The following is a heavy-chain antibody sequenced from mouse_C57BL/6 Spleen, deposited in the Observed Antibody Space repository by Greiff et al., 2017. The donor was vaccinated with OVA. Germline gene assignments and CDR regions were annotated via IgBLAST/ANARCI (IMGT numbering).Heavy chain of an antibody. Sequence: QVQLKESGAELAKPGASVKLSCKASGYTFTSYWMHWVKQRPGQGLEWIGYINPSSGYTKYNQKFKDKATLTADKSSSTAYMQLSSLTYEDSAVYYCARSEIYYDYDGYYFDYWGQGTTLTVSS. D-gene: IGHD2-4*01. J-gene: IGHJ2*01. V-gene: IGHV1-7*01. CDR2: INPSSGYT. CDR1: GYTFTSYW. CDR3: ARSEIYYDYDGYYFDY.